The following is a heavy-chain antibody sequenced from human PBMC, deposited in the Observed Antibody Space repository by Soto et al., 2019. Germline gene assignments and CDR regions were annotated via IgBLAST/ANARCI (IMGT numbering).Heavy chain of an antibody. CDR3: ARSRGYSYGYDDY. D-gene: IGHD5-18*01. J-gene: IGHJ4*02. CDR2: IYYSGST. CDR1: GGSISSYY. V-gene: IGHV4-59*12. Sequence: SETLSLTCTVSGGSISSYYWSWIRQPPGKGPEWIGYIYYSGSTNYNPSLKSRVTISADKSISTAYLQWSSLKASDTAMYYCARSRGYSYGYDDYWGQGTLVTVSS.